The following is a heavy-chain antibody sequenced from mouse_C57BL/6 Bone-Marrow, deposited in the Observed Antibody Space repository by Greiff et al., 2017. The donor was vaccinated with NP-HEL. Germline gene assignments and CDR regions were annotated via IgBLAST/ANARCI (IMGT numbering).Heavy chain of an antibody. CDR1: GYTFTSYW. J-gene: IGHJ1*03. D-gene: IGHD1-1*01. CDR2: IDPSDSYA. V-gene: IGHV1-69*01. Sequence: QVQLKQPGAELVMPGASVKLSCKASGYTFTSYWMHWVKQRPGQGLEWIGEIDPSDSYANYNHKFKGKSTLTVDKSSSTAYMQLSSLTSEDSAVYYCARRYYGSSPHWYFDVWGTGTTVTVSS. CDR3: ARRYYGSSPHWYFDV.